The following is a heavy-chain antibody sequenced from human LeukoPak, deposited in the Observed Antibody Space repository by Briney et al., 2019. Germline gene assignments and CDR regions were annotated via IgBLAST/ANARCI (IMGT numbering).Heavy chain of an antibody. Sequence: ASVTVSCTVSGYTLTELSMHWVRQAPGKGLEWMGGFDPEDGETIYAQKFQGRVTMTEDTSTDTAYMELSSLRSEDTAVYYCATGFVAVAGISDYWGQGTLVTVSS. V-gene: IGHV1-24*01. D-gene: IGHD6-19*01. CDR2: FDPEDGET. CDR3: ATGFVAVAGISDY. CDR1: GYTLTELS. J-gene: IGHJ4*02.